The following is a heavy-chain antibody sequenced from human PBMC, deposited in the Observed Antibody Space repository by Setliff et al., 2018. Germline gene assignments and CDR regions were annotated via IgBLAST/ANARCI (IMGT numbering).Heavy chain of an antibody. CDR3: ARTCSGSGCYAGLES. J-gene: IGHJ4*02. Sequence: PGGSLRLSCAASGFTFSTYRMHWVRQAPGKGLEWVAVIWDDGGNKYHADSVKGRLTISRDNSKNTLYLQMNSLRPEDTAVYYCARTCSGSGCYAGLESWGQGTQVTVSS. CDR2: IWDDGGNK. CDR1: GFTFSTYR. D-gene: IGHD2-15*01. V-gene: IGHV3-33*08.